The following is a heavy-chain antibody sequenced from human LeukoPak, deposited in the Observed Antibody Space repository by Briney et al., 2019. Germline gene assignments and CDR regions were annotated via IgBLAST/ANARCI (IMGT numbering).Heavy chain of an antibody. CDR3: AKDQAGYYGSGSYYNFRFSYFDY. J-gene: IGHJ4*02. Sequence: PGRSLRLSCAASGFTFSSYGMHWVRQAPGKGLEWVAVISYDGSNKYYADSVKDRFTISRDNSKNTLYLQMNSLRAEDTAVYYCAKDQAGYYGSGSYYNFRFSYFDYWGQGTLVTVSS. CDR1: GFTFSSYG. V-gene: IGHV3-30*18. D-gene: IGHD3-10*01. CDR2: ISYDGSNK.